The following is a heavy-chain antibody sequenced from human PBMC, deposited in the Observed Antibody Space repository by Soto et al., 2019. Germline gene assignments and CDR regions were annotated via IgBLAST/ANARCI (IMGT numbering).Heavy chain of an antibody. CDR3: AREIARGYNHGVLY. CDR1: GASISSGDYY. V-gene: IGHV4-30-4*01. J-gene: IGHJ4*02. D-gene: IGHD5-18*01. CDR2: IYDSGST. Sequence: QVQLQESGPGLVKPSQTLSLTCTVSGASISSGDYYWSWIRQSPGRGLEWIGYIYDSGSTYYNPSLKSRATISIDTPKNQFALKLSSVTAADTAVYYCAREIARGYNHGVLYWGQGTLVTVSS.